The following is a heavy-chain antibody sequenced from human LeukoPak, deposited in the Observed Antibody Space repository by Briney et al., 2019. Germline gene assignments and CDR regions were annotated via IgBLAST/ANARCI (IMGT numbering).Heavy chain of an antibody. CDR1: GYTFTSYG. D-gene: IGHD2-2*01. CDR3: ARRLGYCSSTSCYYYGMDV. Sequence: ASVTVSCKASGYTFTSYGIRWGRQAPGHGLEWMGWFSAYNGNTNYAQKLQGRVTMTTDTSTSTAYMELRSLRSDDTAVYYCARRLGYCSSTSCYYYGMDVWGQGTTVTVSS. J-gene: IGHJ6*02. CDR2: FSAYNGNT. V-gene: IGHV1-18*01.